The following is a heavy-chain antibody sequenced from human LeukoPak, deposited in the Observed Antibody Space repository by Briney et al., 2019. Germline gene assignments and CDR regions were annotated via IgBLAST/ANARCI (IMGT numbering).Heavy chain of an antibody. Sequence: GGSLRLSCVASGFAFSDYWMSWVRQAPGRGLEWVANIKSDESERFFLDSVKGRFTISRDNAKNSVYLHMSSLRAGDTGVYYCATTLNIATPGHLWGQGALVTVSS. V-gene: IGHV3-7*01. J-gene: IGHJ4*02. CDR1: GFAFSDYW. D-gene: IGHD6-13*01. CDR2: IKSDESER. CDR3: ATTLNIATPGHL.